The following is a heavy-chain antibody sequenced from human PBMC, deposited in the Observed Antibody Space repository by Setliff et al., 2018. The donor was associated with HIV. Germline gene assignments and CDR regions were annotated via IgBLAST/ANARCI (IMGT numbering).Heavy chain of an antibody. J-gene: IGHJ4*02. CDR2: ISGTGVST. V-gene: IGHV3-23*01. Sequence: LRLSCAASGFTFSSYSMNWVRQAPGKGLEWVSSISGTGVSTHYADSVKGRFTISRDNSKNTLYLQMNSLRAEDTAVYFCARDTGQLVYYFDSWGQGTLVTVSS. CDR1: GFTFSSYS. D-gene: IGHD6-6*01. CDR3: ARDTGQLVYYFDS.